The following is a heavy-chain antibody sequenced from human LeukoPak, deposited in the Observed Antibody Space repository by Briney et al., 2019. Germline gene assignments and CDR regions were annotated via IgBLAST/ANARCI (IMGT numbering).Heavy chain of an antibody. CDR2: IYYSGST. CDR1: GGSISSYY. V-gene: IGHV4-59*01. J-gene: IGHJ6*03. D-gene: IGHD6-6*01. CDR3: ARGQIAARQYLYYYMDV. Sequence: PWETLSLTCTVSGGSISSYYWSWIRQPPGKGLEWIGYIYYSGSTNYNPSLKSRVTISVDTSKNQFSLKLSSVTAANTAVYYCARGQIAARQYLYYYMDVGGKENPCTVSS.